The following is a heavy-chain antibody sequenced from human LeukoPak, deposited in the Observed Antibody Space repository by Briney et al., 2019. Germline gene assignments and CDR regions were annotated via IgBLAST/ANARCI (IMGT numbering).Heavy chain of an antibody. D-gene: IGHD6-13*01. CDR1: GDSVSSNGVA. J-gene: IGHJ6*04. CDR3: ARVAAPGPLYYYGMDV. Sequence: SQTLSLTCAISGDSVSSNGVACNWIRQSPSRGLEWLGRAYYRSKWFYDYAVSVKSRIIINSDTSKNQFSLQLNSVTPEDTAVYYCARVAAPGPLYYYGMDVWGKGTTVTVSS. CDR2: AYYRSKWFY. V-gene: IGHV6-1*01.